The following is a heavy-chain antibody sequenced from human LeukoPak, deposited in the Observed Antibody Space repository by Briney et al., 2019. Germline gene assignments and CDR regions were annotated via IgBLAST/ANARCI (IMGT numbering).Heavy chain of an antibody. J-gene: IGHJ4*02. Sequence: GASVKVSCKASGGTFSSYAISWVRQAPGQGLEWMGGIIPIFGTANYAQKFQGRVTITADESTSTAYMELSSLRSEDTAVYYCAREGRYGSGSYYNDYWGRGTLVTVSS. V-gene: IGHV1-69*13. CDR1: GGTFSSYA. D-gene: IGHD3-10*01. CDR2: IIPIFGTA. CDR3: AREGRYGSGSYYNDY.